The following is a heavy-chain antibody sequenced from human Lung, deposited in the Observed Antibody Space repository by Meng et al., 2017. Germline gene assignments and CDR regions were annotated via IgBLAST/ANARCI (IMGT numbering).Heavy chain of an antibody. CDR1: GGSSSSRNW. V-gene: IGHV4-4*02. CDR2: IYHSGST. J-gene: IGHJ5*02. CDR3: ARGSITMVRGVSVFDP. D-gene: IGHD3-10*01. Sequence: QVPPQGSGPGLGKPSGTLSLTCAVSGGSSSSRNWWSWVRQPPGKGLEWIGEIYHSGSTNYNPSLKSRVTISVDKSKNQFSLKLSSVTAADTAVYYCARGSITMVRGVSVFDPWGQGTLVTVSS.